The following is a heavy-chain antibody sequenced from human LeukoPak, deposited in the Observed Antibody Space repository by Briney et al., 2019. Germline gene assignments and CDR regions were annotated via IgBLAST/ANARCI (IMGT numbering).Heavy chain of an antibody. CDR3: ARAGGSTVSHSDY. Sequence: GGALRLSCAAPGFTLSNYAMHWVRQAPSKGGEGVAVISYDGSNKYYADSVKGRFTISKDNAKNSLYLQMNSLRAEDTAVYYCARAGGSTVSHSDYWGQGTLVTVSS. D-gene: IGHD4-17*01. V-gene: IGHV3-30*04. CDR2: ISYDGSNK. CDR1: GFTLSNYA. J-gene: IGHJ4*02.